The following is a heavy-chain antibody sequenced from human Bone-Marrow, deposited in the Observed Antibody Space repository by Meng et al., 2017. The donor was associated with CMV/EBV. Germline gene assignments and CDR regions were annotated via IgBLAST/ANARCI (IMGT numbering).Heavy chain of an antibody. CDR3: ARDRLVGATTGYYGMDV. J-gene: IGHJ6*02. CDR1: GGTFSSYA. V-gene: IGHV1-69*10. CDR2: IIPILGIA. Sequence: SVKVSCKASGGTFSSYAISWVRQAPGQGLEWMGGIIPILGIANYAQKFQGRVTITADKSTSTAYMELSSLRSEDTAVYYCARDRLVGATTGYYGMDVWGQGTTVTVSS. D-gene: IGHD1-26*01.